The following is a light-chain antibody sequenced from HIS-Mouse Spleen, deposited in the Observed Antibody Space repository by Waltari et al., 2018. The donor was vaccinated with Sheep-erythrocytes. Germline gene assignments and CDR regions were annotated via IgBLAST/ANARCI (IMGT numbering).Light chain of an antibody. V-gene: IGKV1D-13*01. Sequence: AIQLTQSPSSLSASVGDRVTITCRASQGISSPLAWYQQKPGKPPKLLIYDASSLESGVPSRFSGSGSGTDFTLTISSLQPEDFATYYCQQFNNYPRTFGQGTKVEIK. CDR3: QQFNNYPRT. J-gene: IGKJ1*01. CDR2: DAS. CDR1: QGISSP.